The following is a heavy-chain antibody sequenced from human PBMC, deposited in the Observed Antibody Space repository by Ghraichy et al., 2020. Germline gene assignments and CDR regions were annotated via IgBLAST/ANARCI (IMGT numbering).Heavy chain of an antibody. D-gene: IGHD6-13*01. CDR3: ARDSNWYPIDY. CDR1: GFTFNRYW. CDR2: IKDDGSVQ. J-gene: IGHJ4*02. Sequence: GGSLRLSCAASGFTFNRYWMTWVRQAPGKGLEWVANIKDDGSVQNYVDSVKGRFTISRDNAKNSLSLQMNSLRAEDTAVYYCARDSNWYPIDYWGQGTLVTVSS. V-gene: IGHV3-7*03.